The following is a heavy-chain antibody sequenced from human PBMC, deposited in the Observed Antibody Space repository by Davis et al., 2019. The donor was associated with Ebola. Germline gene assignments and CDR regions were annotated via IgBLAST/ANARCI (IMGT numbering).Heavy chain of an antibody. CDR1: GFSLSTSGMC. D-gene: IGHD3-9*01. CDR2: IDWDDDK. CDR3: ARIPGGNYDILTGYSHYYYYMDV. J-gene: IGHJ6*03. Sequence: SGPTLVKPTQTLTLTCTFSGFSLSTSGMCVSWIRQPPGKALEWLALIDWDDDKYYSTSLKTRLTISKDTSKNQVVLTMTNMDPVDTATYYCARIPGGNYDILTGYSHYYYYMDVWGKGTTVTVSS. V-gene: IGHV2-70*01.